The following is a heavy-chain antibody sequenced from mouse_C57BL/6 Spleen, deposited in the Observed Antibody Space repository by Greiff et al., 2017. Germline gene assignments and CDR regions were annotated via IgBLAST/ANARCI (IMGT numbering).Heavy chain of an antibody. CDR2: IDPSDSYT. CDR1: GYTFTSYW. J-gene: IGHJ1*03. D-gene: IGHD2-4*01. CDR3: ARSDYDRYFDV. V-gene: IGHV1-69*01. Sequence: QVQLQQPGAELVMPGASVKLSCKASGYTFTSYWMHWVKQRPGQGLEWIGEIDPSDSYTNYNQKFKGKSTLTVDKSSSTAYMQLSSLTSEDSAVYYCARSDYDRYFDVWGTGTTLTVSS.